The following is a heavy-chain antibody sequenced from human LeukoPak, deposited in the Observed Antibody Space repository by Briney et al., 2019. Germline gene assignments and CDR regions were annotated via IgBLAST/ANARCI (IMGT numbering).Heavy chain of an antibody. Sequence: SETLSLTCTVSGGSISSYYWGWIRQPPGEGLEWIGSFSYSESTYYNPSLKSRVTISVDTSKNQFSLKLSSVTAADTAVYYCARGLAIVGATGSFDYWGQGTLVTVSS. CDR1: GGSISSYY. V-gene: IGHV4-39*07. J-gene: IGHJ4*02. CDR2: FSYSEST. CDR3: ARGLAIVGATGSFDY. D-gene: IGHD1-26*01.